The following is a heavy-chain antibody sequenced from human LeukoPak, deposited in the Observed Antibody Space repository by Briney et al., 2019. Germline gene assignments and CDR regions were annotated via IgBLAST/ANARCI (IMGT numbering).Heavy chain of an antibody. D-gene: IGHD3-22*01. Sequence: GASVKVSCKASGYTFTSYAMHWVRQAPGQRLEWMGWINAGNGNTKYSQKFQGRVTITRDTSASTAYMELSSLRSEDTAVYYCARDLYYDSSGYPEPLDYWGQGTLVTVSS. J-gene: IGHJ4*02. CDR3: ARDLYYDSSGYPEPLDY. CDR1: GYTFTSYA. V-gene: IGHV1-3*01. CDR2: INAGNGNT.